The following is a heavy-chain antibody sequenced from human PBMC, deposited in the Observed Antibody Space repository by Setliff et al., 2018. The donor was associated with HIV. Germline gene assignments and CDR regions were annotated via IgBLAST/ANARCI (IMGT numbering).Heavy chain of an antibody. CDR3: ARSPGRFDY. J-gene: IGHJ4*02. V-gene: IGHV3-53*01. CDR2: IYSGGST. D-gene: IGHD1-1*01. CDR1: EVIVSNNY. Sequence: PGGSLRLSCAVSEVIVSNNYMSWVRQAQGKGLEWVSVIYSGGSTDHADSVKGRFTISRDNSKNTVYLQMNSLSAEDTAVYYCARSPGRFDYWGQGTPVTVSS.